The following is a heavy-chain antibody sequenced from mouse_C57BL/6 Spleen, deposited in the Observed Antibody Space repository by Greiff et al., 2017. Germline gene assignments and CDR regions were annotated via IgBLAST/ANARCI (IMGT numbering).Heavy chain of an antibody. V-gene: IGHV1-15*01. D-gene: IGHD2-4*01. CDR3: TRWGITRGPYAMDY. J-gene: IGHJ4*01. Sequence: QVHVKQSGAELVRPGASVTLSCKASGYTFTDYEMHWVKQTPVHGLEWIGAIDPETGGTAYNQKFKGKAILTADKSSSTAYMELRSLTSEDSAVYYCTRWGITRGPYAMDYWGQGTSVTVSS. CDR2: IDPETGGT. CDR1: GYTFTDYE.